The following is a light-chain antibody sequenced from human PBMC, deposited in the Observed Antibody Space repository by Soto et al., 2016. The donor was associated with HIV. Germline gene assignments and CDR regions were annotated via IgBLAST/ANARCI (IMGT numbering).Light chain of an antibody. J-gene: IGLJ3*02. CDR2: DDS. CDR3: QVWDSSSDHRV. CDR1: NIRGKS. Sequence: SYVLTQPPSLSVAPGQTAKITCGGNNIRGKSVHWYQQKPGQAPVLAVYDDSDRPSGIPERFSGSNSGNTATLTITRVEAGDEADYYCQVWDSSSDHRVFGGGTRLTVL. V-gene: IGLV3-21*02.